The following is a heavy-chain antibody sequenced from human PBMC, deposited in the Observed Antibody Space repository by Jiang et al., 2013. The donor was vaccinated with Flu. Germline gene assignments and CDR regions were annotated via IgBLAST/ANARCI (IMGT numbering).Heavy chain of an antibody. CDR2: ISGYSGHA. CDR3: AREGYREVDY. J-gene: IGHJ4*02. D-gene: IGHD5-18*01. CDR1: GYTFTNYG. Sequence: GAEVKKPGASIKVSCKTSGYTFTNYGVTWVRQAPGQGLEWIGWISGYSGHADYAQKFQGRVTMTTDTATSTASMELRSLTSGDTAVYFCAREGYREVDYWGQGTRVTVSS. V-gene: IGHV1-18*04.